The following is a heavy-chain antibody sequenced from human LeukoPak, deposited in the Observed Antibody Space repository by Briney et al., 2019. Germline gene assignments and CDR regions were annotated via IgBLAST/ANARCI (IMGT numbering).Heavy chain of an antibody. CDR2: INTDGTVT. CDR3: ATKQWLAPPPDS. Sequence: GGSLTLACAASGFTFSKYWMLWVRPAPGKGLESVSRINTDGTVTTYAGSVKGRFTVSRDNADNTMFLQMNSVRDEDTAVYYCATKQWLAPPPDSWGQGTPVTVSS. V-gene: IGHV3-74*01. CDR1: GFTFSKYW. J-gene: IGHJ4*02. D-gene: IGHD6-19*01.